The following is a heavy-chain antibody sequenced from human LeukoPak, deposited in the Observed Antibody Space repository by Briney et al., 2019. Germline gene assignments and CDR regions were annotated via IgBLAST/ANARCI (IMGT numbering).Heavy chain of an antibody. V-gene: IGHV4-59*01. CDR3: ARRNYGGNSGRYWYFDL. J-gene: IGHJ2*01. CDR1: GGSISSYY. Sequence: PSETLSLTCTVSGGSISSYYWSWVRQPPGKGLEWVGYIYHSGSTNYNPSLKNRVTISVDTSKNQFSLKLSSVTAADTAVYYCARRNYGGNSGRYWYFDLWGRGTLVTVSS. CDR2: IYHSGST. D-gene: IGHD3-10*01.